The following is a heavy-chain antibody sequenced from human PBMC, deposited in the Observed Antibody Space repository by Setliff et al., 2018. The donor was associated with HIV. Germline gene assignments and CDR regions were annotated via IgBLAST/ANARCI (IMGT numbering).Heavy chain of an antibody. J-gene: IGHJ5*02. D-gene: IGHD2-15*01. Sequence: SETLSLTCTVSGDSINTHYWSWVRQPPGKALEWIGTTSKSGSTTYNPSRNSRVTISVDTAKNQFSLKVTSVTSADTAVYYCARGSTTWWTWWFDPWGQGTLVTFSS. CDR3: ARGSTTWWTWWFDP. V-gene: IGHV4-59*11. CDR1: GDSINTHY. CDR2: TSKSGST.